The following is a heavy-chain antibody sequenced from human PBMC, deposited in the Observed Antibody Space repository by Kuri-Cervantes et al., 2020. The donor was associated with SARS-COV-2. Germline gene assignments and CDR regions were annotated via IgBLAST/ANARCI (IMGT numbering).Heavy chain of an antibody. CDR1: GDSITNNNYY. J-gene: IGHJ6*02. D-gene: IGHD3-3*02. CDR2: IYYTGDT. Sequence: SETLSLTCSVSGDSITNNNYYWGWIRQPPGKGLEWIGSIYYTGDTYYNPSLKSRVTISVDTSENQFSLKLSSVTAADTAVYYCARGRVGFLEWLENYYYYGMDVWGQGTTVTVSS. V-gene: IGHV4-39*07. CDR3: ARGRVGFLEWLENYYYYGMDV.